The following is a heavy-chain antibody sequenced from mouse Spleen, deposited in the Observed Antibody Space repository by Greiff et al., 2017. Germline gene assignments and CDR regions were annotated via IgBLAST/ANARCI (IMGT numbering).Heavy chain of an antibody. J-gene: IGHJ2*01. Sequence: VQLQQPGAELVRPGASVKLSCKASGYTFTSYWINWVKQRPGQGLEWIGNIYPSDSYTNYNQKFKDKATLTVDKSSSTAYMQLSSPTSEDSAVYYCTIHYYGYNYWGQGTTLTVSS. V-gene: IGHV1-69*02. D-gene: IGHD1-2*01. CDR1: GYTFTSYW. CDR3: TIHYYGYNY. CDR2: IYPSDSYT.